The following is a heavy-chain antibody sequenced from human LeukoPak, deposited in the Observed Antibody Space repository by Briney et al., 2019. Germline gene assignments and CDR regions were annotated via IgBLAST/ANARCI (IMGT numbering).Heavy chain of an antibody. Sequence: SETLSLTCDVSGGSISGNYWSWIRQPAGKGLEWIGRVHTSGSTTYNPSLKSRVTLSQDTSKNQFYLRLTSVTAADTAVYYCARDGGGNLNFDYWGQGTLVTVSS. CDR3: ARDGGGNLNFDY. D-gene: IGHD4-23*01. CDR1: GGSISGNY. V-gene: IGHV4-4*07. CDR2: VHTSGST. J-gene: IGHJ4*02.